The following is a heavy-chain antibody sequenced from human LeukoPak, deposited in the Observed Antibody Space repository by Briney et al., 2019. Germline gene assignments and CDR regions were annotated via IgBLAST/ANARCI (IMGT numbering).Heavy chain of an antibody. CDR2: ISGGDGNT. V-gene: IGHV3-23*01. CDR1: GFTFRSYT. J-gene: IGHJ4*02. D-gene: IGHD3-3*01. CDR3: AKDTDFWSGYYGY. Sequence: GGSLRLSCAASGFTFRSYTMSWVRQAPGKGLEWVSGISGGDGNTYYADSVKGRFTVSRDNSKNTLYLHMNSLRAEDTAVYYCAKDTDFWSGYYGYWGQGTLVTVSS.